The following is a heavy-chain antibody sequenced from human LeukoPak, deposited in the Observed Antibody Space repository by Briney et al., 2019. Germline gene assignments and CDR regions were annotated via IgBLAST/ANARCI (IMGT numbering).Heavy chain of an antibody. D-gene: IGHD5-18*01. V-gene: IGHV4-59*08. CDR2: IYYSGST. J-gene: IGHJ4*02. CDR3: ASLTAIGEYFDY. CDR1: GGSTSSDY. Sequence: SETLSLTCTVSGGSTSSDYWSWIRQPPGKGLEWIGYIYYSGSTNYNPSLKSRVTISVDTSKNQFSLKLSSVTAADTAVYYCASLTAIGEYFDYWGQGTLVTVSS.